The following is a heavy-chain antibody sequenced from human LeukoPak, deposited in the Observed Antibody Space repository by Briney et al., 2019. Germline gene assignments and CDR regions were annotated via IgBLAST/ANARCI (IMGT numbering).Heavy chain of an antibody. D-gene: IGHD3-22*01. CDR1: GGSICRGGYY. Sequence: SGTSSHICIVSGGSICRGGYYWSWIRQHPRAGLEWIGYIYYIGTTHYNPSLKRRVTISLDTSQSHFSLKLSTVTAADTAVYYSARVPYYYDTSGDTDYWGQGTLVTVSS. J-gene: IGHJ4*02. CDR3: ARVPYYYDTSGDTDY. CDR2: IYYIGTT. V-gene: IGHV4-31*03.